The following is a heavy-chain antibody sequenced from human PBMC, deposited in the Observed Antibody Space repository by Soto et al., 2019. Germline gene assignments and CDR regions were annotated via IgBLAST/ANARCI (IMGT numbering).Heavy chain of an antibody. D-gene: IGHD3-22*01. J-gene: IGHJ4*02. CDR3: AKEHYYDSSGYPPDD. Sequence: QVQLVESGGGVVQPGRSLRLSCAASGFTFSNYGMHWVRQAPGKGLEWVAVTSYDGSKKYYADSVKGRFTISRDNSKKTLHLQMNSLRAEDTAVYYCAKEHYYDSSGYPPDDWGQGTLVTVSS. CDR1: GFTFSNYG. V-gene: IGHV3-30*18. CDR2: TSYDGSKK.